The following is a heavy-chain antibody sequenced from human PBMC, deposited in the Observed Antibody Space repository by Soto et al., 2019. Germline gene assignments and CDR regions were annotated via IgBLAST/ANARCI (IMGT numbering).Heavy chain of an antibody. J-gene: IGHJ4*02. Sequence: QVQLQESGPGLVKPSETLSLTCTVSGGSISSYYWSWIRQPPGKGLEWIGYIYYSGSTNYNPSLKSRVTISVYTSKNQFSLKLSSVTAADTAVYYCARRYGYSFDYWGQGTLVTVSS. V-gene: IGHV4-59*08. CDR1: GGSISSYY. CDR2: IYYSGST. D-gene: IGHD1-1*01. CDR3: ARRYGYSFDY.